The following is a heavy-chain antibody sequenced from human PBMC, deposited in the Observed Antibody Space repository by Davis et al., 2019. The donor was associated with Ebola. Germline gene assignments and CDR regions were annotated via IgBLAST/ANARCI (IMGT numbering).Heavy chain of an antibody. CDR3: ARDWFGETD. Sequence: PGGSLRLSCAASGFTFSSHAMNWVRQAPGKGLEWLSKISGGGSTMYYADCAKGRFTISRENAKNSLYLQMNSLRDEDTAVYYCARDWFGETDWGQGTLVTVSS. D-gene: IGHD3-10*01. CDR1: GFTFSSHA. CDR2: ISGGGSTM. J-gene: IGHJ4*02. V-gene: IGHV3-48*02.